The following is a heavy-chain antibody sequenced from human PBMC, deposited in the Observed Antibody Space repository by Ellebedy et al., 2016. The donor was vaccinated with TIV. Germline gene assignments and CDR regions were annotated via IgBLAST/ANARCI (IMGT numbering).Heavy chain of an antibody. J-gene: IGHJ6*02. D-gene: IGHD3/OR15-3a*01. Sequence: PGGSLRLSCAASGFSFNAYAMSWVRQAPGKGLEWLSGIHTDGGSTNYADSVKGRFTISRDNSKNSLYLQMNSLRAEDTAVYYCARDPMTLARGMDVWGHGTSVTVSS. CDR1: GFSFNAYA. CDR2: IHTDGGST. V-gene: IGHV3-23*01. CDR3: ARDPMTLARGMDV.